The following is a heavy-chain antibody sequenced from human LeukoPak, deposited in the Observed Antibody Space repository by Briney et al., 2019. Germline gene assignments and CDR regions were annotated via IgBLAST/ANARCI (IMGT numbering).Heavy chain of an antibody. Sequence: SETLSLTCAVYGGSFSGYYWSWIRQPPGKGLEGIGEINHSGSTNYNPSLKSRVTISVDTSKNQFSLKLSSVTAADTAVYYCARRARGYCSSTSCYPFDYWGQGTPVTVSS. V-gene: IGHV4-34*01. J-gene: IGHJ4*02. CDR1: GGSFSGYY. CDR3: ARRARGYCSSTSCYPFDY. CDR2: INHSGST. D-gene: IGHD2-2*01.